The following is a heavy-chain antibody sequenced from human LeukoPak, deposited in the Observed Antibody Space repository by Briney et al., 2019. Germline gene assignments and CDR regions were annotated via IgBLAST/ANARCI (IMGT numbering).Heavy chain of an antibody. V-gene: IGHV3-48*04. CDR1: GFTFSSYA. D-gene: IGHD6-19*01. J-gene: IGHJ4*02. Sequence: GGSLRLSCAASGFTFSSYAMHWVRQAPGKGLEWVSYITDDSLTMYYTDSVKGRFSISRDNAKNSLYLQMNSLRAEDTAVYYCVARGGWARFDYWGQGTLVTVSS. CDR3: VARGGWARFDY. CDR2: ITDDSLTM.